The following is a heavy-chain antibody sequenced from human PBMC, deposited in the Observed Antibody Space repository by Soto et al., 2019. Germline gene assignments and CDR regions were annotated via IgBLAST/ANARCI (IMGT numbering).Heavy chain of an antibody. V-gene: IGHV3-21*06. CDR2: ISSGSSYI. CDR1: GFAFSSYI. D-gene: IGHD3-10*01. Sequence: PGGSLRLSCAASGFAFSSYIMNSVRPAPGKGLEWVSSISSGSSYIYYADSVKGRFTISRDNAKNSLYLQMNSLRAEDTAVYYCARSSGGSGKLWNYYGMDVWGQGTTVTVSS. J-gene: IGHJ6*02. CDR3: ARSSGGSGKLWNYYGMDV.